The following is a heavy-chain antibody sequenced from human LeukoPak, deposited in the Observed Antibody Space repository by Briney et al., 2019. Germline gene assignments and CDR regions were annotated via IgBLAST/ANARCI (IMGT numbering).Heavy chain of an antibody. CDR2: ISSSGSTI. CDR3: AGAADCSGGSCYYYYMDV. D-gene: IGHD2-15*01. V-gene: IGHV3-48*03. J-gene: IGHJ6*03. Sequence: GGSLRLSCAASGFTFSSYEMNWVRQAPGKGLEWVSYISSSGSTIYYADSVKGRFTISRDNAKNSPYLQMNSLRAEDTAVYYCAGAADCSGGSCYYYYMDVWGKGTTVTVSS. CDR1: GFTFSSYE.